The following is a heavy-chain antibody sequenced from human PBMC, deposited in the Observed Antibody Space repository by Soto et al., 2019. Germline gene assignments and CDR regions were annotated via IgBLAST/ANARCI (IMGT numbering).Heavy chain of an antibody. J-gene: IGHJ4*02. CDR3: ARESRSWYGSIWDY. CDR1: GRSISSYY. Sequence: SETLSLTCTVYGRSISSYYWSWIRQPPGKGLEWIGYIYFSGGTNYNPSLKSRVTISVDTSKNQFSLKLSSVTAADTAVYYCARESRSWYGSIWDYWGQGTLVTVS. D-gene: IGHD6-13*01. V-gene: IGHV4-59*12. CDR2: IYFSGGT.